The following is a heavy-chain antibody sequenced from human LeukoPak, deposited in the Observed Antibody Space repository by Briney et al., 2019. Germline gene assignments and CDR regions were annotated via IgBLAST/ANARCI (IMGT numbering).Heavy chain of an antibody. CDR3: ARRGGVAGYFDY. CDR2: IYYSGST. D-gene: IGHD6-19*01. V-gene: IGHV4-61*01. CDR1: GGSISSGSYY. J-gene: IGHJ4*02. Sequence: KSSETLSLTCTVSGGSISSGSYYRSWIRQPPGKGLEWIGYIYYSGSTNYNPSLKSRVTISVDTSKNQFSLKLSSVTAADTAVYYCARRGGVAGYFDYWGQGTLVTVSS.